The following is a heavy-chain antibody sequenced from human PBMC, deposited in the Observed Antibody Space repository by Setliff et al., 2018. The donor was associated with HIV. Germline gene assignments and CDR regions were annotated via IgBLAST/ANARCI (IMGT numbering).Heavy chain of an antibody. CDR1: QKRFSDDY. V-gene: IGHV1-2*02. CDR3: VTSPGSFLAQDATEAGDA. CDR2: IRLPRGGT. Sequence: ASVKVSCKASQKRFSDDYMNWVLQAPGQKPEWMGWIRLPRGGTKYAQKFQGRVFLTWDTSISTGYMELRRLRSDDTAIYYCVTSPGSFLAQDATEAGDAWGQGSLVTVSS. D-gene: IGHD6-13*01. J-gene: IGHJ5*02.